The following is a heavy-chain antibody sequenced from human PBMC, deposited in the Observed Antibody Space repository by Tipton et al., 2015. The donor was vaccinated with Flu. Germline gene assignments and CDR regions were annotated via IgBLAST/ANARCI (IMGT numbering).Heavy chain of an antibody. V-gene: IGHV3-48*03. D-gene: IGHD3-16*01. CDR3: ARGFIRLCDY. CDR2: ISTSGSTK. J-gene: IGHJ4*02. CDR1: GFSFSSFE. Sequence: SLRLSCAVSGFSFSSFEMHWVRQAPGKGLEWVSYISTSGSTKYYADAVKGRFTISRDNAKNSLYLQMNGLRAEDTAVYYCARGFIRLCDYWGQGTLVTVSS.